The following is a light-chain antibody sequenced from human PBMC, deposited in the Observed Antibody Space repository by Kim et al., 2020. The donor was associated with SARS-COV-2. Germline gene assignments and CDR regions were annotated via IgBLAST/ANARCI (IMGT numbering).Light chain of an antibody. CDR2: NDY. CDR3: ATWDVSLDAWV. J-gene: IGLJ6*01. CDR1: SSNIGRHF. Sequence: ELTQPPSTSGTPGQRVTISCSGSSSNIGRHFVNWFKQLPGTAPKFFIYNDYQRPSGVPDRFSGSRSGTSASLAISGLQSEDEADYYCATWDVSLDAWVFGGGTKVTVL. V-gene: IGLV1-44*01.